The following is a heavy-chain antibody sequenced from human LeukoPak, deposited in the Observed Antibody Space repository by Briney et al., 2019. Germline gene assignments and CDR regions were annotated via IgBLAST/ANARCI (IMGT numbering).Heavy chain of an antibody. D-gene: IGHD5-18*01. CDR3: ARDRGYSYAKKSSYYYYMDV. Sequence: ASVKVSCKTSGGTFSNYAISWVRQAPGQGLEWMGRIIPIFGTANYAQKFQGRVTINADEFTSTVYMELYSLTSEDTAVYYCARDRGYSYAKKSSYYYYMDVWGKGTTVTVSS. CDR2: IIPIFGTA. J-gene: IGHJ6*03. CDR1: GGTFSNYA. V-gene: IGHV1-69*13.